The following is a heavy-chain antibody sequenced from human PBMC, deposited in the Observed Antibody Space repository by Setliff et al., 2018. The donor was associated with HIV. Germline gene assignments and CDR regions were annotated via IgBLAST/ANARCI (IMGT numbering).Heavy chain of an antibody. V-gene: IGHV4-34*01. CDR2: INHSGST. D-gene: IGHD5-12*01. J-gene: IGHJ4*02. CDR1: GGSFSGYY. Sequence: SETLSLTCAVSGGSFSGYYWSWIRQPPGKGLEWIGEINHSGSTNYNPSLKSRVTISVDTSKNRFSLRLTSMTAADTAVYYSARTKADGYNGVFDSWGQGTLVTVSS. CDR3: ARTKADGYNGVFDS.